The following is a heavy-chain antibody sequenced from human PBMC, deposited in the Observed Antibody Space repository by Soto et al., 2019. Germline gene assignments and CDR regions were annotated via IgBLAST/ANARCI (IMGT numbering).Heavy chain of an antibody. J-gene: IGHJ4*02. Sequence: QVQLQESGPGLVKPSETLSLTCTVSGGSINSYYWSWIRQPAGKGLEWIGRIYSGGSTNYNPSLKSRLIVSVATSKTQCSRKPTSVTAADTAVYCCARGPGGFGDFSLDYWCQGTLVTVSS. D-gene: IGHD3-10*01. V-gene: IGHV4-4*07. CDR2: IYSGGST. CDR3: ARGPGGFGDFSLDY. CDR1: GGSINSYY.